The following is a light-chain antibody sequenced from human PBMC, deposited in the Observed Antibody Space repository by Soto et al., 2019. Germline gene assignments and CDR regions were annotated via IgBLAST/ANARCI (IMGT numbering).Light chain of an antibody. CDR2: AAS. J-gene: IGKJ3*01. Sequence: EIVLTQSPGTLSLSPGERATLSCRASQSINNRYLAWYQQKPGQAPRLLIYAASSRATGTPDRCSGSSSGTEVTLTISRLEPEDFAVYYCQQFGSSPGFTFGPGTKVDIK. CDR1: QSINNRY. V-gene: IGKV3-20*01. CDR3: QQFGSSPGFT.